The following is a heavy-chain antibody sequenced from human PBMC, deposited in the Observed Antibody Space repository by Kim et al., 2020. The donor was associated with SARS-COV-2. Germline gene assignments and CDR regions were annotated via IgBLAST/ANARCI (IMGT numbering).Heavy chain of an antibody. CDR2: IIDYSGAT. V-gene: IGHV1-18*01. Sequence: ASVKVSCKTSGYTFRNYPIIWVRQAPGQGLEWMGWIIDYSGATSYAQKFQGRLTVTTDTSTNTAYMELRSLTSDDTAVYYCAREDDYRGSYFGGYWGQGTLVIVSS. J-gene: IGHJ4*02. CDR3: AREDDYRGSYFGGY. CDR1: GYTFRNYP. D-gene: IGHD1-26*01.